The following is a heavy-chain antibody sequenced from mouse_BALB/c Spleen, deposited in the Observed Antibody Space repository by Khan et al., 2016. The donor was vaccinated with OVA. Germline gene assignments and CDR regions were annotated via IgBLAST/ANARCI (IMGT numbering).Heavy chain of an antibody. Sequence: EVQLQESGPGLVKPSQSLSLTCTVTGYSITSDYAWNWIRQFPGNKLEWMGYISYSGNTNYNPSLKSRISITRDTSKNQFFLQLNSVTTEDTATYYCARVYGGDFDYWGQGTTLTVS. CDR1: GYSITSDYA. D-gene: IGHD2-10*02. V-gene: IGHV3-2*02. CDR3: ARVYGGDFDY. J-gene: IGHJ2*01. CDR2: ISYSGNT.